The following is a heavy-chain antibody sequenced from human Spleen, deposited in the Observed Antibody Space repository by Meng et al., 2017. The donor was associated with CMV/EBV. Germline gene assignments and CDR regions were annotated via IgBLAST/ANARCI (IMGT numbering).Heavy chain of an antibody. CDR3: AREVRMGYFDY. D-gene: IGHD2-8*01. J-gene: IGHJ4*02. CDR1: GYPIRSAYY. V-gene: IGHV4-38-2*02. Sequence: SETLSLTCTVSGYPIRSAYYWGWIRQPPGKGLEWIGSIYQSGKTYSNPSFMSRVTISVDTSKNQFSLKVTSVTAADTAVYYCAREVRMGYFDYWGQGTLVTVSS. CDR2: IYQSGKT.